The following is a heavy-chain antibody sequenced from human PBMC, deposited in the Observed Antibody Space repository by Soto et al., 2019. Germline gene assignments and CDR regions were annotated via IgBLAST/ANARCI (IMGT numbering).Heavy chain of an antibody. V-gene: IGHV3-30*18. J-gene: IGHJ4*02. CDR1: GFTFSSYG. CDR3: AKDHRRWLQFLPPTFDY. CDR2: ISYDGSNK. D-gene: IGHD5-12*01. Sequence: QVQLVESGGGVVQPGRSLRLSCAASGFTFSSYGMHWVRQAPGKGLEWVAVISYDGSNKYYADSVKGRFTISRDNSKNTLYLQMNSLRAEDTAVYYCAKDHRRWLQFLPPTFDYWGQGTLVTVSS.